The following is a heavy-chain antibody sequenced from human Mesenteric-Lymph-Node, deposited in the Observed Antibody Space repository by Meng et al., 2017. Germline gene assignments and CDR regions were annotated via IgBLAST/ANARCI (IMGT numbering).Heavy chain of an antibody. V-gene: IGHV4-34*01. CDR2: VSHGGTT. Sequence: QVQLQQWGAGLLKPSETLSLTCAVYGGSFSNYSWNWIRQSPGKGLEWIGEVSHGGTTNYNPSLKSRVSISVDTSSNQFSLELTSVTAADTAVYYCATLGLGWSGFDFWGQGTLVTVSS. CDR1: GGSFSNYS. D-gene: IGHD6-19*01. J-gene: IGHJ4*02. CDR3: ATLGLGWSGFDF.